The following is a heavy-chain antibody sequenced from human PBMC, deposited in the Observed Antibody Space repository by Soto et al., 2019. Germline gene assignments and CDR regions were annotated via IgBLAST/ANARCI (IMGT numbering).Heavy chain of an antibody. V-gene: IGHV4-31*03. D-gene: IGHD5-18*01. J-gene: IGHJ4*02. CDR2: ISYSGST. Sequence: QVQLQESGPGLVKPSQTLSLTCTVSGGSINSGGYCWSWIRQHPGKGLDWIGCISYSGSTSYNPALKRRVYISLDTAKKHFSPKLTPVTAPETAVFFWSKGILVWGQGALITVSS. CDR3: SKGILV. CDR1: GGSINSGGYC.